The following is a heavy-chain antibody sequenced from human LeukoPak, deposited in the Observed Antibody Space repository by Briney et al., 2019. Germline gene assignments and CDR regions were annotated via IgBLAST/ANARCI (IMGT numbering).Heavy chain of an antibody. J-gene: IGHJ4*02. Sequence: ASVKVSCKASGYTFTNYYMHWVRQAPGQGLEWMGMINPSGGRTSYAQKFQGRVTMTRDTSTSTVYMEMSSAGSEDTAVFYCARESLYYDSRRRFDYWGQGTLVTVSS. CDR3: ARESLYYDSRRRFDY. CDR1: GYTFTNYY. CDR2: INPSGGRT. V-gene: IGHV1-46*01. D-gene: IGHD3-22*01.